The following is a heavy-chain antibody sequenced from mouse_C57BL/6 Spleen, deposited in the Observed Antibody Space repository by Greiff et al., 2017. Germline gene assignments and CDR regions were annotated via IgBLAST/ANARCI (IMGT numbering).Heavy chain of an antibody. J-gene: IGHJ1*03. CDR3: ARNWDPFYWYFDV. D-gene: IGHD4-1*01. Sequence: EVQLQQSGPELVKPGASVKISCKASGYTFTDYYMNWVKQSHGKSLEWIGDINPNNGGTSYNQKFKGKATLTVDKSSSTAYMVLRSLTSEDSAVYYCARNWDPFYWYFDVWGTGTTVTVSS. V-gene: IGHV1-26*01. CDR1: GYTFTDYY. CDR2: INPNNGGT.